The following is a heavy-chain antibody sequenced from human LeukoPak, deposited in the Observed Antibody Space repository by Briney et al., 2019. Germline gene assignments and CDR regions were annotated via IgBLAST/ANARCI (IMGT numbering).Heavy chain of an antibody. CDR1: GDSLSGYY. J-gene: IGHJ4*02. CDR2: ITHSGDT. D-gene: IGHD1-1*01. CDR3: ASFTETYNPSDF. Sequence: PSETLSLTCAVYGDSLSGYYWTWIRQAPGKGLEWIGEITHSGDTNYKPSLKSRVNISLDTSKRQFSLKLNSVTAADTAVYYCASFTETYNPSDFWGQGTLVTVSS. V-gene: IGHV4-34*01.